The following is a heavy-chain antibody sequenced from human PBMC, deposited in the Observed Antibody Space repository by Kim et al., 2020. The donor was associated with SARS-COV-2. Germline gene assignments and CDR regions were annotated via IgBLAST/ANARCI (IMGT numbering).Heavy chain of an antibody. V-gene: IGHV4-31*03. CDR3: ARVSGSGSSTRLDY. Sequence: SETLSLTYTVSGGSITSDGYFWSWIRQHPGKGLEWIGYIYYTGSTYYNPSLRSRVTILVDTSKTQFSLKLSSVTAADTAVYYCARVSGSGSSTRLDYWGQGTLVTVSS. D-gene: IGHD3-10*01. CDR1: GGSITSDGYF. CDR2: IYYTGST. J-gene: IGHJ4*02.